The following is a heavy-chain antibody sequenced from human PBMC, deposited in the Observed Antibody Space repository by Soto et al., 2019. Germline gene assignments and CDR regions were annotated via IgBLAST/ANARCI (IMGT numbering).Heavy chain of an antibody. D-gene: IGHD2-15*01. CDR3: ARASMPGGSRWFDP. Sequence: SETLSLTCTVSGGPLSDYFCSWFRQPPGKGLEWIAYIYYSGSTNFNPSLESRVTISADSSKSQISLKMRSVTAADTAVYYCARASMPGGSRWFDPWGQGTLVTVSS. V-gene: IGHV4-59*01. J-gene: IGHJ5*02. CDR1: GGPLSDYF. CDR2: IYYSGST.